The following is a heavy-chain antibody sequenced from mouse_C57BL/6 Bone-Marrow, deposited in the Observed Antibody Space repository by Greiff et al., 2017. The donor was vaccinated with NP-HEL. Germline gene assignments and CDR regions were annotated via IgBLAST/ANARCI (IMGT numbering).Heavy chain of an antibody. CDR2: ISDGGSYT. Sequence: EVQVVESGGGLVKPGGSLKLSCAASGFTFSSYAMSWVRQTPEKRLEWVATISDGGSYTYYPDNVKGRFTISRDNAKNNLYLQMSHLKSEDPAMYYCARDRDLMGVAYWGQGTLVTVSA. D-gene: IGHD1-1*02. V-gene: IGHV5-4*01. CDR3: ARDRDLMGVAY. CDR1: GFTFSSYA. J-gene: IGHJ3*01.